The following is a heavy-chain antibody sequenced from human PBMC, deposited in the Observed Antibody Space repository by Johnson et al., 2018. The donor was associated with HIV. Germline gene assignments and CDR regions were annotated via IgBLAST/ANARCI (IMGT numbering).Heavy chain of an antibody. D-gene: IGHD6-19*01. CDR3: ARAVARGQWLANGYI. J-gene: IGHJ3*02. V-gene: IGHV3-33*01. Sequence: QVQLVESGGGVVQPGRSLRLSCAASGFTFSSYGMHWVRQAPGKGLEWVAVIWYDGSDKYYDDSVKGRCTISRDNSKNTLYLQMNSLRAEDTAVYYCARAVARGQWLANGYIWGQGTMVTVSS. CDR1: GFTFSSYG. CDR2: IWYDGSDK.